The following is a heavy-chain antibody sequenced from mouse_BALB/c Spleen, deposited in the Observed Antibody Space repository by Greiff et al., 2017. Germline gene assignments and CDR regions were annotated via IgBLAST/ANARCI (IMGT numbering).Heavy chain of an antibody. D-gene: IGHD1-1*01. J-gene: IGHJ4*01. V-gene: IGHV5-17*02. CDR2: ISSGSSTI. CDR3: ARSDYGRNYAMDY. CDR1: GFTFSSFG. Sequence: DVMLVESGGGLVQPGGSRKLSCAASGFTFSSFGMHWVRQAPEKGLEWVAYISSGSSTIYYADTVKGRFTISRDNPKNTLFLQMTSLRSEDTAMYYCARSDYGRNYAMDYWGQGTSVTVSS.